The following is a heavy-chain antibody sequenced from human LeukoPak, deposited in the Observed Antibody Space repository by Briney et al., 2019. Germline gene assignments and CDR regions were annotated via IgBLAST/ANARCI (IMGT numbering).Heavy chain of an antibody. Sequence: GGSLRLSCAASGFTFSSYAMSWVRHAPGKGLVWVSRINSDGINTSYADSVKGRFTIPRDNAKNTLNLQMNSLRTVDTAIYYCARVRFGTEWYSSDDFAFWGQGTMVTVAS. V-gene: IGHV3-74*01. CDR1: GFTFSSYA. J-gene: IGHJ3*01. CDR2: INSDGINT. D-gene: IGHD3-3*01. CDR3: ARVRFGTEWYSSDDFAF.